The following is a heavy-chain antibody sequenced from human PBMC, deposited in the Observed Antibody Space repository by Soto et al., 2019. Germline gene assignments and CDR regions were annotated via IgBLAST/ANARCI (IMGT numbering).Heavy chain of an antibody. Sequence: ASVKVSCKASGNIFISHYMHWIRQAPGQGLEWMGFIAPTVGSTTYAQKFQGRFTMTRDTPSTSVYMELSSLVSEDTAMYYCASEKGGLDIWGQGTVVTVSS. D-gene: IGHD2-15*01. CDR3: ASEKGGLDI. J-gene: IGHJ3*02. CDR2: IAPTVGST. CDR1: GNIFISHY. V-gene: IGHV1-46*01.